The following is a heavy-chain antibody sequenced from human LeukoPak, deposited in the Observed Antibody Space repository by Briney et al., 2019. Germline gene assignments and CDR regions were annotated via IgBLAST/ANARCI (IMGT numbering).Heavy chain of an antibody. J-gene: IGHJ1*01. Sequence: PSETLPLTCAVYGGSFSGYYWSWIRQPPGKGLEWIGEINHSGSTNYNPSLKSRVTISVDTSKNQFSLKLSSVTAADTAVYYCARGPRYYYDSSGYYSNFQHWGQGTLVTVSS. CDR3: ARGPRYYYDSSGYYSNFQH. CDR2: INHSGST. D-gene: IGHD3-22*01. CDR1: GGSFSGYY. V-gene: IGHV4-34*01.